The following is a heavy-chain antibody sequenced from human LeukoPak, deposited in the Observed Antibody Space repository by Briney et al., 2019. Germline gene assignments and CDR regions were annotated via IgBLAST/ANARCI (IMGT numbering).Heavy chain of an antibody. J-gene: IGHJ5*02. CDR2: LKHSGNT. CDR1: GDSLRGYY. Sequence: SETLCLTCAVYGDSLRGYYWSWIPDPPGKGLECSWELKHSGNTNYNTSLTSRATISVEKTKHQIPLNLSSLTAAATALHYCAGHWTTGYDVRWFDPWGQGTLVTVSS. D-gene: IGHD3-9*01. CDR3: AGHWTTGYDVRWFDP. V-gene: IGHV4-34*01.